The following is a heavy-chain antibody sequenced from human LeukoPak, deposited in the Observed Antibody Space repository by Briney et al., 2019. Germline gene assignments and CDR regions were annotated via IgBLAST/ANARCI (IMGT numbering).Heavy chain of an antibody. CDR2: INPNSGGT. CDR3: ARGPGEGGSSGYYFGKPEDPAEYYFDY. Sequence: ASVKVSCKASGYTFTGNYVHWVRQAPGQGLEWMGWINPNSGGTNYAQKFQGRVTMTRDTSISTAYMELSSLRSEDTAVYYCARGPGEGGSSGYYFGKPEDPAEYYFDYWGQGTLVTVSS. CDR1: GYTFTGNY. J-gene: IGHJ4*02. V-gene: IGHV1-2*02. D-gene: IGHD3-22*01.